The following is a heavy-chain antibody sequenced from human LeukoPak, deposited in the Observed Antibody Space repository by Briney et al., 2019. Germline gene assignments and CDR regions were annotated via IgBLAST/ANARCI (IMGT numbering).Heavy chain of an antibody. J-gene: IGHJ3*02. CDR1: GGSVSSGSSF. CDR3: ARDNYYDSSGYYVGAFDI. Sequence: TSETLSLTCTVSGGSVSSGSSFWSWIRQPPGKGLEWIGYIYHSGNTNYNPSLKSRVTISVDTSKSQLSLKLNSVTAADTAVYYCARDNYYDSSGYYVGAFDIWGQGTMVAVSS. V-gene: IGHV4-61*01. D-gene: IGHD3-22*01. CDR2: IYHSGNT.